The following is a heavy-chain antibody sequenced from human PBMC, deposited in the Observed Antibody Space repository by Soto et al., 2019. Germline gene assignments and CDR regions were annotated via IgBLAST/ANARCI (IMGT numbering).Heavy chain of an antibody. V-gene: IGHV4-39*01. J-gene: IGHJ5*02. CDR1: GGSISSSSYY. D-gene: IGHD6-13*01. CDR3: ARRGIAAAGTSWFDP. CDR2: IYYSGST. Sequence: QLQLQESGPGLVKPSETLSLTCTVSGGSISSSSYYWGWIRQPPGKGLEWIGSIYYSGSTYYNPSLKSRVTIYVDTSKNQFSLKLSSVTAADTAVYYCARRGIAAAGTSWFDPWGQGILVTVSS.